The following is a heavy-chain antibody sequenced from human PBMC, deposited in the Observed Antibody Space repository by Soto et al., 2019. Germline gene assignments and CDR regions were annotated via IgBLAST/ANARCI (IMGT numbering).Heavy chain of an antibody. D-gene: IGHD4-17*01. CDR3: ARRNSGGNWFDP. CDR2: ISYIGNT. CDR1: GGSVTSGTYF. Sequence: QVQLQESGPGLVKPSETLPLTCTVSGGSVTSGTYFWNWVRQPPGKGLEWIGYISYIGNTDYNPSLKSRVIISVDTSKNQFSLKLSSLTAADTAVYYCARRNSGGNWFDPWGPGTLVTVSS. V-gene: IGHV4-61*01. J-gene: IGHJ5*02.